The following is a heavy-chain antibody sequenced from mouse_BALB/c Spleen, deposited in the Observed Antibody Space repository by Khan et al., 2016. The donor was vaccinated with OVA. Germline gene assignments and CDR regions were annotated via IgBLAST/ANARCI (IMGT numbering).Heavy chain of an antibody. CDR2: IFPGTGTT. J-gene: IGHJ3*01. CDR3: ARDVFSNTEFPY. D-gene: IGHD2-5*01. V-gene: IGHV1S132*01. CDR1: GYTFTSYW. Sequence: QVQLQQSGAELVKPGASVKLSCKTSGYTFTSYWIQWVIQRPGQGLGWIGPIFPGTGTTYYNENFKGKATLTVDTSSNTAYMQISSLTSEDSDVDFCARDVFSNTEFPYWGQATVATASP.